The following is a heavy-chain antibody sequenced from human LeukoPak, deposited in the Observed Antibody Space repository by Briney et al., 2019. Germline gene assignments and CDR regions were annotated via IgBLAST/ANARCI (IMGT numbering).Heavy chain of an antibody. CDR3: ARALPAFNI. V-gene: IGHV3-74*01. Sequence: PGGSLRLSCAASGFTSSPYWMHWVRQAPGKGLVWVSRINTDASSTNYADSVKGRFTISRDNAKNTLYLQMNSLRAEDTAVYYCARALPAFNIWGQGTMVTVSS. J-gene: IGHJ3*02. CDR2: INTDASST. D-gene: IGHD2-15*01. CDR1: GFTSSPYW.